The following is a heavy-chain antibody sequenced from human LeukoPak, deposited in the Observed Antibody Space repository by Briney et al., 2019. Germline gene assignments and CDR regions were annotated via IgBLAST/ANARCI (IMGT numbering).Heavy chain of an antibody. CDR2: IWPDGGVE. D-gene: IGHD2-15*01. CDR3: ARGPSGYYDY. CDR1: GFSFSSYX. Sequence: GGSLRLSCEASGFSFSSYXMXXVRQXPGKGLEWVAVIWPDGGVENYADSVRGRFTISRDNPKNTLYLQMNSLRADDTAIYYCARGPSGYYDYWGRGTLVTVSS. V-gene: IGHV3-33*01. J-gene: IGHJ4*02.